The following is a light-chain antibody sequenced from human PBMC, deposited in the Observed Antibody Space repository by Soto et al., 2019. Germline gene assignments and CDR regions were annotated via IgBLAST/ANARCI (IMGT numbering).Light chain of an antibody. CDR3: LQHHSFPRT. Sequence: IQMTQSPSSLSASVGDSVTITCRASQGISSDLAWYQQKAGNAPQRLIYSASTLQTGVPSRFSGSGSGTEFTLAISSLQPEDSATYYCLQHHSFPRTFGQGTRVEVQ. J-gene: IGKJ1*01. CDR1: QGISSD. CDR2: SAS. V-gene: IGKV1-17*01.